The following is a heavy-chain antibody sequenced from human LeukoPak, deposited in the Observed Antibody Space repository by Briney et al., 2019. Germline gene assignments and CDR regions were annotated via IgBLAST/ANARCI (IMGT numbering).Heavy chain of an antibody. CDR3: ARARYYDFWSDNKGAFDI. Sequence: GGSLRLSCAASGFTFSSYGMHWVRQAPGKGLEWVAFIRYDGSNKYYADSVKGRFTISRDNAKNSLYLQMNSLRAEDTAVYYCARARYYDFWSDNKGAFDIWGQGTMVTVSS. CDR2: IRYDGSNK. CDR1: GFTFSSYG. J-gene: IGHJ3*02. V-gene: IGHV3-30*02. D-gene: IGHD3-3*01.